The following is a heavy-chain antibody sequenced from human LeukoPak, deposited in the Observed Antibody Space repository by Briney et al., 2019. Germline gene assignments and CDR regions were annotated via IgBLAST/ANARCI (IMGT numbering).Heavy chain of an antibody. CDR3: ARDRGDGYDYFWDY. V-gene: IGHV4-59*01. Sequence: PSETLSLTCAVYGGSFSGYYWSWIRQPPGKGLEGIGYIYYTGSTNYNPSLKSRVTISVDTSKNQFSLKLSSVTAADTAVYYCARDRGDGYDYFWDYWGQGTLVTVSS. D-gene: IGHD5-12*01. CDR2: IYYTGST. J-gene: IGHJ4*02. CDR1: GGSFSGYY.